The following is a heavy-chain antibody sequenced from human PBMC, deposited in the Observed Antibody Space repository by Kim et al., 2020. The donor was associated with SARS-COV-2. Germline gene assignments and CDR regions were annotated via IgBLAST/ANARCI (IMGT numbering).Heavy chain of an antibody. V-gene: IGHV4-39*01. CDR2: IYYSGST. CDR3: ARHWGPGVLWFGELFPFFDY. Sequence: SETLSLTCTXSGGSISSSSYYWGWIRQPPGKGLEWIGSIYYSGSTYYNPSLKSRVTISVDTSKNQFSLKLSSVTAADTAVYYCARHWGPGVLWFGELFPFFDYWGQGTLVTVSS. D-gene: IGHD3-10*01. CDR1: GGSISSSSYY. J-gene: IGHJ4*02.